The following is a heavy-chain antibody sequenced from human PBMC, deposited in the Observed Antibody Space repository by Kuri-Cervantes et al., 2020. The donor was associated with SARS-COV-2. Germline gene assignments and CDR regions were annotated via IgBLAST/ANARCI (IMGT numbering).Heavy chain of an antibody. CDR3: ARDQGSGWLLGDY. CDR1: GFTFSSYG. Sequence: GGSLRLSCAASGFTFSSYGMHWVRQAPGKGLEWVAVIWYDGSNKYYADSVKGRFTISKDNAKNSLYLQMNSLRAEDTAVYYCARDQGSGWLLGDYWGQGTLVTVSS. CDR2: IWYDGSNK. V-gene: IGHV3-33*01. J-gene: IGHJ4*02. D-gene: IGHD6-19*01.